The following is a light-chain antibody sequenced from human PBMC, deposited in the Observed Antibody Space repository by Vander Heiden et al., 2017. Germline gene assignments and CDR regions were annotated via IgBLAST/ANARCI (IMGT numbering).Light chain of an antibody. CDR3: QQEGSSPLT. J-gene: IGKJ4*01. V-gene: IGKV3-20*01. Sequence: EIVLTQSPGTLSLSPGERGTLSCRASQSVASTYLAWFQQKPGQAPRLLIYGASSSATGIPDRFSGSGSGTDFTLTISRLEPEDFAVYFCQQEGSSPLTFGGGTKVEIK. CDR2: GAS. CDR1: QSVASTY.